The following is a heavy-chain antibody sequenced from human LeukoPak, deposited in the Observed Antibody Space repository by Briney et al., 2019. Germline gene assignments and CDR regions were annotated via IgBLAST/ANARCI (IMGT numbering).Heavy chain of an antibody. CDR1: GYTFTDYY. CDR2: INPSGGST. Sequence: ASVKVSCKASGYTFTDYYMHWVRQAPGQGLEWMGIINPSGGSTSYAQKFQGRVTMTRDTSTSTVYMELSSLRSEDTAVYYCARDYTASDYTPYYYYGMDVWGQGTTVTVSS. D-gene: IGHD4-11*01. J-gene: IGHJ6*02. V-gene: IGHV1-46*01. CDR3: ARDYTASDYTPYYYYGMDV.